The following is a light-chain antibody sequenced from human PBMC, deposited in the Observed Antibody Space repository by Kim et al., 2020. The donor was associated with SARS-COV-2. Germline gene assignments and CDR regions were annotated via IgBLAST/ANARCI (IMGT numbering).Light chain of an antibody. CDR3: QAWDSSTAVV. V-gene: IGLV3-1*01. CDR2: QDS. CDR1: KLGDKY. Sequence: VSPGQTASITCSGDKLGDKYACWDQQKTGQSPVLVIYQDSKRPSGIPERFSGSISGNTATLTISGTQAMDEADYYCQAWDSSTAVVFGGGTQLTVL. J-gene: IGLJ2*01.